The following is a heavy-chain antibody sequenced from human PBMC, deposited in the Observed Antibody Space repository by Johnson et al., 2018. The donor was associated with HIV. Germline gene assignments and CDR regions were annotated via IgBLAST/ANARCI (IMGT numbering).Heavy chain of an antibody. CDR1: GFTFSTYA. CDR2: ISGGGRT. V-gene: IGHV3-23*04. D-gene: IGHD3-16*01. J-gene: IGHJ3*02. Sequence: VQLVESGGGLVKPGGSLRLSCAASGFTFSTYAMSWVRQAPGRGLEWVSAISGGGRTYHAGSVKGRFTLSRDNSKHTLYLQMNSLRAEDTAVYYCARDNLRQLDAFDIWGQGTMVTVSS. CDR3: ARDNLRQLDAFDI.